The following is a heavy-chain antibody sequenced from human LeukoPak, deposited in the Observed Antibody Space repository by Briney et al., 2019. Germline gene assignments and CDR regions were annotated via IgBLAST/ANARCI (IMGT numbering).Heavy chain of an antibody. CDR2: IHPGDSDT. J-gene: IGHJ4*02. Sequence: GESLKISCKGSGYSFTSYWIGWVRQMPGKGLEWMGIIHPGDSDTRYSPSFQGQVTISADKSISTAYLQWSSLKVSDTAMYYCARGKYGSGTYYNSVAFDYWGQRTLVTVSS. V-gene: IGHV5-51*01. CDR1: GYSFTSYW. CDR3: ARGKYGSGTYYNSVAFDY. D-gene: IGHD3-10*01.